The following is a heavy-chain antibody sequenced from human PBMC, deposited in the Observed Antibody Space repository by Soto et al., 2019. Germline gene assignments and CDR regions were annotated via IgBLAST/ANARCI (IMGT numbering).Heavy chain of an antibody. CDR1: GYTFTSYA. CDR3: ARSIVVVTALDY. J-gene: IGHJ4*02. V-gene: IGHV1-3*01. D-gene: IGHD2-21*02. Sequence: ASVKVSCKASGYTFTSYAMHWVRQAPGQRLEWMGWINAGNGNTKYSQKIQGRDTITRDTSASTAYMELSSLRSEDTAVYYCARSIVVVTALDYWGQGTLVTVSS. CDR2: INAGNGNT.